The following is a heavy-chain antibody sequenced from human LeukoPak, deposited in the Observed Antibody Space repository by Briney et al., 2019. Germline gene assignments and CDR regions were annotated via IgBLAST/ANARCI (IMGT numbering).Heavy chain of an antibody. Sequence: GGSLRLSCAGSGFTFSSYGMHWVRQAPGKGLEWVAFIRYDGSNKYYADSVKGRFTISRDNSKNTLYLQMNSLRAEDTAVYYCAKTYYYDSSGYYLDAFDIWGQGTMVTVSS. D-gene: IGHD3-22*01. CDR1: GFTFSSYG. CDR3: AKTYYYDSSGYYLDAFDI. CDR2: IRYDGSNK. J-gene: IGHJ3*02. V-gene: IGHV3-30*02.